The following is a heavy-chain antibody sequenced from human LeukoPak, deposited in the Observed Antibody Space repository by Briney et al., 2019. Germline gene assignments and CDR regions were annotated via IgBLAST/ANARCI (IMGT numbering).Heavy chain of an antibody. CDR2: IIPILGIA. CDR3: ARGGIAAARVYYYYMDV. CDR1: GGTFSSYA. Sequence: SVKVSCKASGGTFSSYAISWVRQAPGQGLEWMGRIIPILGIANYAQKFQGRVTITADKSTSTAYMELSSLRSEDTAVYYCARGGIAAARVYYYYMDVWGKGTTVTVSS. D-gene: IGHD6-13*01. J-gene: IGHJ6*03. V-gene: IGHV1-69*04.